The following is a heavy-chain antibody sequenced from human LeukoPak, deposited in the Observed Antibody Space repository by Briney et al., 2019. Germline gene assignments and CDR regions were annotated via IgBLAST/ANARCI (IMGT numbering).Heavy chain of an antibody. J-gene: IGHJ4*02. Sequence: GGSLRLSCAASGFTFSSYGMHWVRQAPGKGLEWVAVISYDGSNKYYADSVKGRFTISRDNSKNTLYLQMNSLRAEDTAVYYCVRDGYFGESFDYWGQGALVTVSS. CDR3: VRDGYFGESFDY. CDR2: ISYDGSNK. D-gene: IGHD2-2*03. V-gene: IGHV3-30*03. CDR1: GFTFSSYG.